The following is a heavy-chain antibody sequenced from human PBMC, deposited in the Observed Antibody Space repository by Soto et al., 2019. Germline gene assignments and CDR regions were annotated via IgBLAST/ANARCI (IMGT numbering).Heavy chain of an antibody. CDR2: IYYSGST. V-gene: IGHV4-39*01. CDR3: ARRGYDILTGYPASGYYYYMDV. Sequence: QLQLQESGPGLVKPSETLSLTCTVSGGSISSSSYYWGWIRQPPGKGLEWIGSIYYSGSTYYNPSLKSRVTISVDTSKNQFSLKLSSVTAADTAVYYCARRGYDILTGYPASGYYYYMDVWGKGTTVTVSS. D-gene: IGHD3-9*01. CDR1: GGSISSSSYY. J-gene: IGHJ6*03.